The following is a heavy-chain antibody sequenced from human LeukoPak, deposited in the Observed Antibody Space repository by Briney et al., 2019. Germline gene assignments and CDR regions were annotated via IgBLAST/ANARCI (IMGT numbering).Heavy chain of an antibody. J-gene: IGHJ6*02. CDR3: AKDPSRSYGMDV. Sequence: GGSLRLSCAASGFTFSSYAMSWVRQAPGKGLEWVSAISGSGGSTYYADSVKGRFTISRDNPKNTLYLQMNSLRAEDTAVYYCAKDPSRSYGMDVWGQGTTVTVSS. V-gene: IGHV3-23*01. CDR1: GFTFSSYA. CDR2: ISGSGGST.